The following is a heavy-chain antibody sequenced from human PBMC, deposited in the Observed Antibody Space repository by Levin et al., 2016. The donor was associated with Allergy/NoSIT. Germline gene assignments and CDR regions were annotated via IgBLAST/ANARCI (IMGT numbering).Heavy chain of an antibody. CDR1: GFTISSNY. CDR3: ARVAVAGTGFEYFQN. Sequence: GESLKISCAVSGFTISSNYMSWVRQAPGKGLEWVSIIYSDGSTYSADAVKGRFIMSRDDSKKTLYLQMNTLRAEDAAVYYCARVAVAGTGFEYFQNWGLGTMVTVSS. CDR2: IYSDGST. D-gene: IGHD6-19*01. J-gene: IGHJ1*01. V-gene: IGHV3-66*01.